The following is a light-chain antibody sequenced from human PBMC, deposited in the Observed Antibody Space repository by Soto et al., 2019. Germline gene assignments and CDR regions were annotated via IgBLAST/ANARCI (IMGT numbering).Light chain of an antibody. Sequence: EIVMTQSPASLSVSPGERATLSYRASQSVSSNLAWYQQNPGQAPRLLIYGASIRATGIPARFSGSGSGTEFTLTISSLQSEDFTVYYCQQYNNWPRTFGQGTKVEIK. CDR3: QQYNNWPRT. CDR2: GAS. V-gene: IGKV3-15*01. CDR1: QSVSSN. J-gene: IGKJ1*01.